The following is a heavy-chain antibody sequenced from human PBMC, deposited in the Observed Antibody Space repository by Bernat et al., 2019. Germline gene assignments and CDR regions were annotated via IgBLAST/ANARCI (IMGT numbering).Heavy chain of an antibody. Sequence: EVQLVESGGGLVQPGRSLRLSCAASGFTFDDYAMHWVRQAPGKGLEWVSGISWNSGSIGYADSVKGRFTISRDNAKNSLYLQMNSLRAEDTALYYCATLSVGWELWPAGTHAFDIWGQGTMVTVSS. J-gene: IGHJ3*02. V-gene: IGHV3-9*01. CDR2: ISWNSGSI. D-gene: IGHD1-26*01. CDR1: GFTFDDYA. CDR3: ATLSVGWELWPAGTHAFDI.